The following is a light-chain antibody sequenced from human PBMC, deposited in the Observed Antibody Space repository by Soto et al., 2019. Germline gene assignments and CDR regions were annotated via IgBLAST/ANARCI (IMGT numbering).Light chain of an antibody. CDR3: QQYGSFSWT. CDR1: QSVSSSD. Sequence: EIVMTQSPATLSLSQGERATLSCRASQSVSSSDLAWYQQKPGHAPRLFIYGASSRATGIPDRFSGSGSGTDFALTISRLEPEDLAVYYCQQYGSFSWTFGQGSKVDI. CDR2: GAS. V-gene: IGKV3-20*01. J-gene: IGKJ1*01.